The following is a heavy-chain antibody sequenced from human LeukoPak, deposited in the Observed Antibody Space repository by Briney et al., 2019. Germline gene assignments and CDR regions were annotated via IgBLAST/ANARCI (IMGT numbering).Heavy chain of an antibody. V-gene: IGHV3-30-3*01. CDR2: ISYDGSNK. Sequence: GRSLRLSCAASGFTFSSYAMHWVRQAPGKGLEWVAVISYDGSNKYYADSVKGRFTISRDNSKNTLYLQMNSLRAEDTAVYYCAREFADSWGQGTLVIVSS. CDR3: AREFADS. J-gene: IGHJ4*02. CDR1: GFTFSSYA.